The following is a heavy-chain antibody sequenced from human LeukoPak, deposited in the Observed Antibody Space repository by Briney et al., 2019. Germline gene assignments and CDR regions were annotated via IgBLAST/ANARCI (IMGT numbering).Heavy chain of an antibody. D-gene: IGHD6-13*01. CDR2: IGTAGDP. CDR1: GFTFSSYD. Sequence: GGSLRLSCAASGFTFSSYDMHWVRQATGKGLEWVSAIGTAGDPYYPGSVRGRFTISRENAKNSLYLQMNSLRAGDTAVYYCARTLGRGQQLVTGKAFDIWGQGTMVTVSS. CDR3: ARTLGRGQQLVTGKAFDI. V-gene: IGHV3-13*05. J-gene: IGHJ3*02.